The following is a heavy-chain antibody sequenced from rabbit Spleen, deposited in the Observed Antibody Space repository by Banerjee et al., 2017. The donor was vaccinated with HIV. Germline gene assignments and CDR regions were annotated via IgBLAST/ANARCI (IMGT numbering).Heavy chain of an antibody. Sequence: GSGGGLVQPGGSLTLSCKASGFSLFFYWMCWVRQAPGKGLELIGCIYAGDGSTDYTNWVNGRFTISKTSSTVDLKMTSLTAADTATYFCARDKELDIWGYEFNLWGPGTLVTVS. CDR2: IYAGDGST. J-gene: IGHJ4*01. D-gene: IGHD3-1*01. CDR3: ARDKELDIWGYEFNL. V-gene: IGHV1S21*01. CDR1: GFSLFFYW.